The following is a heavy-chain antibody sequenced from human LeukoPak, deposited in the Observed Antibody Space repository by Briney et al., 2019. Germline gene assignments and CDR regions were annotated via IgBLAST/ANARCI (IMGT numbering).Heavy chain of an antibody. V-gene: IGHV3-7*01. Sequence: GGSLRLSCAASGFTFSTSWMDWVRQAPGRGLEWVANINQDGSEKYYVDSVKGRFTVSRDNAKKSLYLQMNSLRAEDTAMYYCTRELGPLWGQGTLVTVSS. CDR1: GFTFSTSW. CDR3: TRELGPL. J-gene: IGHJ4*02. CDR2: INQDGSEK.